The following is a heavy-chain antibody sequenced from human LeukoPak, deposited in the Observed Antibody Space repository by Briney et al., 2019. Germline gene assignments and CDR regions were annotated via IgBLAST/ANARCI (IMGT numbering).Heavy chain of an antibody. V-gene: IGHV4-59*01. Sequence: PSETLSLTCAVYGGSFSGYYWSWIRQPPGKGLEWIGYIYYSGSTNYNPSLKSRVTISVDTSKNQFSLKLSSVTAADTAVYYCARGLAARPFYYYYGMDVWGQGTTVTVSS. CDR1: GGSFSGYY. CDR2: IYYSGST. D-gene: IGHD6-6*01. CDR3: ARGLAARPFYYYYGMDV. J-gene: IGHJ6*02.